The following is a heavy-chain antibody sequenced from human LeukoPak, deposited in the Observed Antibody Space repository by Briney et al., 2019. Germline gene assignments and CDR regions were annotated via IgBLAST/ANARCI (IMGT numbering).Heavy chain of an antibody. CDR2: FDPEDGET. D-gene: IGHD2-2*01. J-gene: IGHJ6*02. Sequence: ASVKVSCKVSGYTLTELSMHWVRQAPGKGLEWVGGFDPEDGETIYAQKFQGRVTMTEDTSTDTAYMELSSLRSEDTAVYYCATAATRIVPAASYYYGMDVWGQGTTVTVSS. V-gene: IGHV1-24*01. CDR3: ATAATRIVPAASYYYGMDV. CDR1: GYTLTELS.